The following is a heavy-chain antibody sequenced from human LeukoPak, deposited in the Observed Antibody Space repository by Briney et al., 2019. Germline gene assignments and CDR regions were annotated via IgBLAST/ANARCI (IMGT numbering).Heavy chain of an antibody. V-gene: IGHV3-23*01. CDR3: AKTPAPVFGSKCYFDY. Sequence: GGSLRLSCAASGFTFSSYWMHWVRQGPGKGLEWVSVISGSGVNTDYADSVKGRFTISRDNSKNTLYLQMNSLRAEDTAVYYCAKTPAPVFGSKCYFDYWGQGTLVTVSS. CDR1: GFTFSSYW. J-gene: IGHJ4*02. D-gene: IGHD3-3*01. CDR2: ISGSGVNT.